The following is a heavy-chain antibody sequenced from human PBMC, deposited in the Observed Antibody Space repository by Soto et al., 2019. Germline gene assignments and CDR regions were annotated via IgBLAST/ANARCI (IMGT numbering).Heavy chain of an antibody. J-gene: IGHJ6*02. V-gene: IGHV1-3*04. CDR1: GYTFNNYA. D-gene: IGHD3-3*01. CDR2: INTGNGNT. CDR3: ARDSSAGAIVASPYYYGMDV. Sequence: ASVKVSCKAYGYTFNNYAMHWVRQAPGQRLEWMGWINTGNGNTKYSQKFPGRVTITRDTSATSASTVCMEVSSLRSEDTAIYYCARDSSAGAIVASPYYYGMDVWGQGTTVTVSS.